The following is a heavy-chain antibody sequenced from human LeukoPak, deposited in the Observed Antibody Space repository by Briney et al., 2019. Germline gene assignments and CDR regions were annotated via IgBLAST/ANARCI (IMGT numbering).Heavy chain of an antibody. CDR1: GFTFSSYS. J-gene: IGHJ3*02. CDR3: ARDTSYAFDI. Sequence: GGSLRLSCAASGFTFSSYSWNWVRQAPGKGLEWVSYISRTTSYADSVKGRFSISRDNAKSSLYLQMNSLRVEDTAVYYCARDTSYAFDIWGRGTMITVSA. V-gene: IGHV3-48*01. CDR2: ISRTT.